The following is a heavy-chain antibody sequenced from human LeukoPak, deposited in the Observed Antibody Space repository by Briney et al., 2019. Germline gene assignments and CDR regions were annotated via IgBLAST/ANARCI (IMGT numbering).Heavy chain of an antibody. CDR3: ARDGARRSSGWYDAFDI. V-gene: IGHV3-21*01. CDR2: ISSSSCYI. J-gene: IGHJ3*02. CDR1: GFTFSSYS. D-gene: IGHD6-19*01. Sequence: GGSLRLSCAASGFTFSSYSMTWVRQAPGKGLEWVSSISSSSCYIYYADSVKGRFTISRDNAKNSLYLQMNSLRAEDTAVYYCARDGARRSSGWYDAFDIWGQGTMVTVSS.